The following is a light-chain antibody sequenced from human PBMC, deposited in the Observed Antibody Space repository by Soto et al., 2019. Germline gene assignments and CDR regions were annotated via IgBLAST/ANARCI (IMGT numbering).Light chain of an antibody. Sequence: EIVLTQSPGTLSLSPGERATLSCRASQSISSNYVAWYQQKPGQAPRLLIYDASSRATGIPNRFSGSGSGTNFPLTISRLEPEDFAVFYCQQYGDSPTFGQGTKVDIK. CDR1: QSISSNY. CDR2: DAS. J-gene: IGKJ1*01. CDR3: QQYGDSPT. V-gene: IGKV3-20*01.